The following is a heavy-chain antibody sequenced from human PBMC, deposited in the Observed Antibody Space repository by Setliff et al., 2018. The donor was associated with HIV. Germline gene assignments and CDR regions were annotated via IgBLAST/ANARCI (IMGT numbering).Heavy chain of an antibody. J-gene: IGHJ3*02. CDR2: INRNGNT. CDR3: ARAPNRIGNMVRGVSRAYDI. D-gene: IGHD3-10*01. Sequence: SETLSLTCAVYGVSFSGHYWSWIRQPPGKGLEWIGEINRNGNTNYNPSLKSRVTISVDTSKNQFSLKLSSVTAADTGLYFCARAPNRIGNMVRGVSRAYDIWGQGTMVTVSS. CDR1: GVSFSGHY. V-gene: IGHV4-34*01.